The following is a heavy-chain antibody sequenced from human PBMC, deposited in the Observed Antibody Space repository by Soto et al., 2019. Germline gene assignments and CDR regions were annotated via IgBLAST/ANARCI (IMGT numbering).Heavy chain of an antibody. D-gene: IGHD2-8*01. CDR2: ISFRSSTI. V-gene: IGHV3-11*04. CDR3: ARDNGMAGSFDP. J-gene: IGHJ5*02. CDR1: GFTFSDYY. Sequence: QVQLVESGGGLVKPGGSLRLSCAASGFTFSDYYMSWIRQAPGKGLEWVSYISFRSSTIFYADSVRGRFTISRDNAKNSLYLQMNTLRDEDTAVYYCARDNGMAGSFDPWGQGTLVTVSS.